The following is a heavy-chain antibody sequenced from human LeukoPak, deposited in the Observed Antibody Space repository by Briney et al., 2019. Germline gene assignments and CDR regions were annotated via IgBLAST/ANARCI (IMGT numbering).Heavy chain of an antibody. Sequence: SCKASGGTFSSYAISWVRQAPGKGLEWVAVISYDGSNKYYADSVKGRFTISRDNSKNTLYLQMNSLRAEDTAVYYCAREVAAAVGGFDYWGQGTLVTVSS. J-gene: IGHJ4*02. CDR2: ISYDGSNK. V-gene: IGHV3-30*04. CDR1: GGTFSSYA. CDR3: AREVAAAVGGFDY. D-gene: IGHD6-13*01.